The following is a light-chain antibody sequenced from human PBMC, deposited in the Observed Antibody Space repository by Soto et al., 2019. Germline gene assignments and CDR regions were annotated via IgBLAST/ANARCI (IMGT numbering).Light chain of an antibody. CDR1: QSISRS. V-gene: IGKV3-20*01. CDR3: HHYDTSPLT. CDR2: GAS. J-gene: IGKJ4*01. Sequence: EIVLAQSPGTLSLSPGERATLSCRASQSISRSLAWFQQKPGQAPRLVIYGASSRGTDIPDRFSGSGSGTDFTLTISGLEPEAFAVYYCHHYDTSPLTFGGGTKVDIK.